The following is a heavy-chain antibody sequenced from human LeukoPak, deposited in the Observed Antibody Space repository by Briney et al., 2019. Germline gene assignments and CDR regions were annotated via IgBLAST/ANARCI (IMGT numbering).Heavy chain of an antibody. CDR1: GYTFTGYY. CDR2: IHPNSGDT. J-gene: IGHJ5*02. CDR3: ARDEDVGDCTTTSCGWFDP. V-gene: IGHV1-2*06. Sequence: GASVKVSCKASGYTFTGYYMNWVRQAPGQGLEWMGRIHPNSGDTNYAQKFQGRVTMTRDTSISTAYLELTRLRSDDTAVYYCARDEDVGDCTTTSCGWFDPWGQGTLVTVSS. D-gene: IGHD2-2*01.